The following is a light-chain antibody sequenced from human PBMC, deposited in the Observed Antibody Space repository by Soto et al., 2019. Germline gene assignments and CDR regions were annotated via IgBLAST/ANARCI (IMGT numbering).Light chain of an antibody. Sequence: QSALTQPPSASGSPGQSVTISCTGTRSDVGGYNYVSWYQQHPGKVPKLMIYEVTKRPSGVPDRFSGSKSGNTASLTVSGLQTEDEADYYCSSYAGTAYVFGTGTKLTVL. J-gene: IGLJ1*01. CDR2: EVT. CDR3: SSYAGTAYV. CDR1: RSDVGGYNY. V-gene: IGLV2-8*01.